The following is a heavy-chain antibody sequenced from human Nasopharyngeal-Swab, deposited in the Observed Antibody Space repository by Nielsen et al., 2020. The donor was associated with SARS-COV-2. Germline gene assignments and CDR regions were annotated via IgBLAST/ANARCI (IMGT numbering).Heavy chain of an antibody. CDR3: ARTPGYYYDSSCYDY. CDR1: GFTFSSYS. D-gene: IGHD3-22*01. J-gene: IGHJ4*02. V-gene: IGHV3-48*02. Sequence: GGSLRLSCAASGFTFSSYSMSWVRQAAGKGLEWVSYISSSSSSIHYADSVKGRFTISRDNAKNSLCLQMNSLRDENTAMYYCARTPGYYYDSSCYDYWGQGTPVTVSS. CDR2: ISSSSSSI.